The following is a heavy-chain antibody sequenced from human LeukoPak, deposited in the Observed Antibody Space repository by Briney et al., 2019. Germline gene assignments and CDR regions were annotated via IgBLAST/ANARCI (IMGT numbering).Heavy chain of an antibody. CDR3: AKGTHSGTMKPPFDY. Sequence: PGGSLRLSCAASGFTFDDYAMHWVRQGPGKGLEWVSGITWNSGSIGYADSVKGRFTISRDNAKNSLYLQMNSLRAEDTALYYCAKGTHSGTMKPPFDYWGQGTLVTVSS. CDR2: ITWNSGSI. CDR1: GFTFDDYA. J-gene: IGHJ4*02. V-gene: IGHV3-9*01. D-gene: IGHD2-2*01.